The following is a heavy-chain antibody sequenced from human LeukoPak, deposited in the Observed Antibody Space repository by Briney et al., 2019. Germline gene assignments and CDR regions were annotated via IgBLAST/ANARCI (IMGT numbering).Heavy chain of an antibody. D-gene: IGHD6-19*01. CDR3: VRAIAVVGTTTDSQH. CDR1: VYTFTSYG. CDR2: ISAYNGNT. Sequence: ASVKVSCKASVYTFTSYGISWVRQAPGQGLEWMGWISAYNGNTNYAQKLQGRVTMTTDTSTSTAYMELGSLRSDDTAVYYCVRAIAVVGTTTDSQHCGQGTLVTVSS. V-gene: IGHV1-18*01. J-gene: IGHJ1*01.